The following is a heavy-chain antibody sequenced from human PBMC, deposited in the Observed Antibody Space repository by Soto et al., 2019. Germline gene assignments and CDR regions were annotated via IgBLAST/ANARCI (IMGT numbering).Heavy chain of an antibody. V-gene: IGHV4-4*02. J-gene: IGHJ1*01. D-gene: IGHD5-12*01. Sequence: QVQLQESGPGLVKPSGTLSLTCAVSGASISTTNWWSWVRQPPGMGLEWIGEIYSSGSTNYNPSLKSRISISLDKSKNEFPLTLSSVTAADTAVYYCARGGSSDWLRIFHQWGQGTLVTVSS. CDR3: ARGGSSDWLRIFHQ. CDR1: GASISTTNW. CDR2: IYSSGST.